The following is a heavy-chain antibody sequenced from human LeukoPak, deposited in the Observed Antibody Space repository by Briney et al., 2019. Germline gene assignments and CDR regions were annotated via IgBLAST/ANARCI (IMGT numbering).Heavy chain of an antibody. CDR3: ARHTMVRGVIGY. J-gene: IGHJ4*02. V-gene: IGHV3-66*04. CDR1: GFTFRRYG. Sequence: GGSLRLSCAASGFTFRRYGMSWVRQAPGKGLEWVSVIYSGGSTYYADSVKGRFTISRDNSKNTLYLQMNSLRAEDTAVYYCARHTMVRGVIGYWGQGTLVTVSS. D-gene: IGHD3-10*01. CDR2: IYSGGST.